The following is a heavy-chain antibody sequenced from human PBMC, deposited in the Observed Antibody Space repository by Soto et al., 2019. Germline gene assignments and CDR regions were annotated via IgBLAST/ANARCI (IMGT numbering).Heavy chain of an antibody. CDR1: GFTFSSYA. Sequence: EVQLLESGGGLVQPGGSLRLSCAASGFTFSSYAMSWVRQAPGKGLEWVSAISGSGGSTYYADSVKGRFTISRDNSKNTLYLQMNSLRAEDTAVYYCAKDRYCSSTSCSEYWFDPWGQGTLVTVSS. D-gene: IGHD2-2*01. V-gene: IGHV3-23*01. J-gene: IGHJ5*02. CDR2: ISGSGGST. CDR3: AKDRYCSSTSCSEYWFDP.